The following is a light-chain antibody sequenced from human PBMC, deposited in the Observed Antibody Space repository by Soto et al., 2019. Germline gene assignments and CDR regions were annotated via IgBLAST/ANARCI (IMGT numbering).Light chain of an antibody. J-gene: IGKJ1*01. Sequence: EIVLTQSPGTLSLSPGERATLSCRASQSVGRNYLAWYQQKPGQAPRLFIYDTSTRATGISDRFSGSGSGTDFTLTISRLEPEDFAVYYCQQYGSSPWTVGQGTKVDIK. CDR1: QSVGRNY. CDR3: QQYGSSPWT. V-gene: IGKV3-20*01. CDR2: DTS.